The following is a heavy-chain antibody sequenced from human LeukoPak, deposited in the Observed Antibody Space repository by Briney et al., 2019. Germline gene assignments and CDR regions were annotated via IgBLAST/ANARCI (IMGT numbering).Heavy chain of an antibody. V-gene: IGHV3-23*01. CDR2: LSEGGGST. Sequence: GGSLRLSCAASGFTFSNYAMNWVRQAPGKGLEWVSALSEGGGSTYYADSVKGRFTISRDNSKSTLYLQMNSLRAEDTAVYYCAKAPYYYDSSGYYPPNGYFDYWGQGTLVTVSS. D-gene: IGHD3-22*01. CDR3: AKAPYYYDSSGYYPPNGYFDY. J-gene: IGHJ4*02. CDR1: GFTFSNYA.